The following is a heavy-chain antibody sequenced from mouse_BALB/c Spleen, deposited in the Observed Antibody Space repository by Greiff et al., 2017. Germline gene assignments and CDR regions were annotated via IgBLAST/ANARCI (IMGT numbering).Heavy chain of an antibody. CDR3: ARKGRITTGMDY. CDR1: GFSLTSYG. V-gene: IGHV2-6-2*01. J-gene: IGHJ4*01. Sequence: VKLVESGPDLVAPSQSLSITCTVSGFSLTSYGVHWVRQPPGKGLEWLVVIWSDGSTTYNSALKSRLSISKDNSKSQVFLKMNSLQTDDTAMYYCARKGRITTGMDYWGQGTSVTVSA. D-gene: IGHD2-4*01. CDR2: IWSDGST.